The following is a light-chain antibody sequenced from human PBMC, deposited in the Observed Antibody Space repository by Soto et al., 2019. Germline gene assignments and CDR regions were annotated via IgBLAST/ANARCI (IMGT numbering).Light chain of an antibody. J-gene: IGLJ2*01. CDR3: CSYAGSSTFVV. CDR2: EVS. CDR1: SSDVGSYNL. Sequence: ALTQPASVSGSPGQPITISCTGTSSDVGSYNLVSWYQQHPGKAPKLMIYEVSKRPSGVSNRFSGSKSGNTASLTISGLQAEDEADYYCCSYAGSSTFVVFGGGTKVTVL. V-gene: IGLV2-23*02.